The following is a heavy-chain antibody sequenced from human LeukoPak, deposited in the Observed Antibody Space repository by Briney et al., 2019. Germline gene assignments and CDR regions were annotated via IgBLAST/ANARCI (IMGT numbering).Heavy chain of an antibody. CDR1: GGTFSSYA. J-gene: IGHJ6*02. D-gene: IGHD2-2*01. Sequence: SVKVSCKASGGTFSSYAISWVRQAPGQGLEWMGRIIPILGIANYAQKFQGRVTITADKSTSTAYMELSSLRSEDTAVYYCARGSSTRGPYYYGMDVWGQGTTVTVSS. CDR3: ARGSSTRGPYYYGMDV. CDR2: IIPILGIA. V-gene: IGHV1-69*04.